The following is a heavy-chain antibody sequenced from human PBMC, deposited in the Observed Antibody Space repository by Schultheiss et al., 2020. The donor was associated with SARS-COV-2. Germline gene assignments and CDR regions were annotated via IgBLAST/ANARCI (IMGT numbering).Heavy chain of an antibody. CDR1: GFTFSTYA. Sequence: GESLKISCAASGFTFSTYAMHWVRQAPGKGLEWVALISYDGSNKYYAESVKGRFTISRDNAKNSLYLQMNSLRAEDTAVYYCARGLYPEYFQHWGQGTLVTVSS. CDR2: ISYDGSNK. CDR3: ARGLYPEYFQH. D-gene: IGHD2-15*01. V-gene: IGHV3-30*07. J-gene: IGHJ1*01.